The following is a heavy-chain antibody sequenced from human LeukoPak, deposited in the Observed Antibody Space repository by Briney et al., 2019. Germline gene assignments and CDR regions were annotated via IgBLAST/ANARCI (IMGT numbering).Heavy chain of an antibody. CDR1: GFTFSSYV. D-gene: IGHD6-13*01. V-gene: IGHV3-48*03. J-gene: IGHJ4*02. CDR3: ARSGGVAAAGPFDY. CDR2: ISSSGSTI. Sequence: PGGSLRLSCAASGFTFSSYVMNWVRQAPGEGLEWVSYISSSGSTIYYADSVKGRFTISRDNAKNSQYLQMNSLRAEDTAVYYCARSGGVAAAGPFDYWGQGTLVTVSS.